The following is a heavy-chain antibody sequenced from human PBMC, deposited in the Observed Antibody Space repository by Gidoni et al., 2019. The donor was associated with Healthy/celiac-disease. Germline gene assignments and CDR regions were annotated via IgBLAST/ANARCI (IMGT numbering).Heavy chain of an antibody. D-gene: IGHD2-21*02. CDR3: ARPYGGGDCYSHNWFDP. CDR2: IYYSGRT. Sequence: QLLLQASGPGLLKPSETLSLTCTVPIGSISSSSYYWGWIRQPPGKGLEWMGGIYYSGRTYYNPALKSRVTISVDTSKNQFSLKMSSVTAADKAVYYCARPYGGGDCYSHNWFDPWGQGTLVTVSS. V-gene: IGHV4-39*01. J-gene: IGHJ5*02. CDR1: IGSISSSSYY.